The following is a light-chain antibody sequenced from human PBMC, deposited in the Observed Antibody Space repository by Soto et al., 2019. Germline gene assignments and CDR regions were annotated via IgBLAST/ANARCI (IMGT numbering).Light chain of an antibody. Sequence: SVLTQPASVSGSPGQSITISCTGTSSDVGGYIYVSWYQQHPGRAPKLIIYGVTNRPSGISTRFSGSKSGNTASLTISGLQAEDEADYYCSSYTTSSTLYVFGTGTKVTVL. J-gene: IGLJ1*01. CDR1: SSDVGGYIY. CDR2: GVT. CDR3: SSYTTSSTLYV. V-gene: IGLV2-14*01.